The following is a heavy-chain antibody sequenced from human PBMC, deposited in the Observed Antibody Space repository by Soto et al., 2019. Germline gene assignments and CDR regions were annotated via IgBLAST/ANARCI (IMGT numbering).Heavy chain of an antibody. D-gene: IGHD6-6*01. CDR3: ARRGGFYSSSSGYYFDY. J-gene: IGHJ4*02. V-gene: IGHV4-31*03. CDR2: IYYSGST. CDR1: GGSISSGGYY. Sequence: QVQLQESGPGLVKPSQTLSLTCTVSGGSISSGGYYWSWIRQHPGKGLEWSGYIYYSGSTYYNPSLKSRVTISVDTSKNQFSLKLSSVTAADTAVYYCARRGGFYSSSSGYYFDYWGQGTLVTVSS.